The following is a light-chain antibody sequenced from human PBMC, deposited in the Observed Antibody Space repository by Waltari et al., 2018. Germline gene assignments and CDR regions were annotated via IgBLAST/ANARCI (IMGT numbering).Light chain of an antibody. CDR2: DAS. CDR3: QHRSNWPRT. J-gene: IGKJ1*01. CDR1: QSVSSY. V-gene: IGKV3-11*01. Sequence: EIVLTQSPATLSLSPGERDTLSCRASQSVSSYLAWYQQTPGQAPRLLIYDASNRATGTPARFSGSGSGTDFTLTISSLEREDFAVYYCQHRSNWPRTFGQGTKVEIK.